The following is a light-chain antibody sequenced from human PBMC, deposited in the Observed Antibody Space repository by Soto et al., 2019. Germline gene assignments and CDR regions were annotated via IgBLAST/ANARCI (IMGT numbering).Light chain of an antibody. CDR1: SSDVGGHNY. CDR2: EVS. V-gene: IGLV2-14*01. J-gene: IGLJ3*02. CDR3: SSYTSTNTWV. Sequence: QSALTQPASVSGSPGQSITISCTGTSSDVGGHNYVSWYQQHPGKAPKFMIFEVSNRPSGVSNRFSGSKSGKTASLTISELQAEDEADYYCSSYTSTNTWVFGGGTKLTVL.